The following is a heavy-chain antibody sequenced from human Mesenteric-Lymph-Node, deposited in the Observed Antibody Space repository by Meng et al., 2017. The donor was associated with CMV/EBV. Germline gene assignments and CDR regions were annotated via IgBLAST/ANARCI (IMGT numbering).Heavy chain of an antibody. J-gene: IGHJ5*02. D-gene: IGHD3-10*01. CDR3: ARSGLIRFGELYWFDP. CDR2: INPNSGGT. V-gene: IGHV1-2*06. CDR1: GYTFTGYY. Sequence: GYTFTGYYMRWVRQAPGQGLEWMGRINPNSGGTNYAQKFQGRVTMTRDTSISTAYMELSRLRSDDTAVYYCARSGLIRFGELYWFDPWGQGTLVTVSS.